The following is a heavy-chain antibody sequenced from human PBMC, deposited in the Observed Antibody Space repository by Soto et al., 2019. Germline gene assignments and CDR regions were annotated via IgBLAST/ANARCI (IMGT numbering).Heavy chain of an antibody. V-gene: IGHV1-46*03. CDR1: GYTLTSYY. Sequence: ASVKVSCKAPGYTLTSYYMHWVRQAPGQGLEWMGIINPSGGSTNYAQKFQGRVTMTRDTSTSTVYMELSSLRSEDTAVYYCARNLEQQLPTPSYYYGMYVWGEATTVTVS. CDR3: ARNLEQQLPTPSYYYGMYV. CDR2: INPSGGST. J-gene: IGHJ6*02. D-gene: IGHD6-13*01.